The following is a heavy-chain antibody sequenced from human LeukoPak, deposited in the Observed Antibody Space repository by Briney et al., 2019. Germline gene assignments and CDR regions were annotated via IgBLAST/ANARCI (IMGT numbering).Heavy chain of an antibody. D-gene: IGHD6-6*01. J-gene: IGHJ5*02. CDR3: ARGATSIAARPRWFDP. CDR2: IYYSGST. CDR1: GGSISSGDYS. V-gene: IGHV4-30-4*01. Sequence: SETLSLTCTVSGGSISSGDYSWSWIRQPPGKGLEWIGYIYYSGSTYYNPSLKSRVTISVDTSKNQFSLKLSSVTAADTAVYYCARGATSIAARPRWFDPWGQGTLVTVSS.